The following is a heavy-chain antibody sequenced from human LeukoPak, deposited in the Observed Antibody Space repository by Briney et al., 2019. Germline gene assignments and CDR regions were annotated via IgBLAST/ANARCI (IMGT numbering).Heavy chain of an antibody. CDR1: GGSISSSSYY. D-gene: IGHD3-22*01. Sequence: SETLSLTCTVSGGSISSSSYYWGWIRQPPGKGLEWIGNVYYSGSTFYNPSLESRVTISVDTSKNQFSLKLSSVTAADTAVYYCARRHYYDSAGYFFYWGPGTLVTVSS. J-gene: IGHJ4*02. CDR3: ARRHYYDSAGYFFY. CDR2: VYYSGST. V-gene: IGHV4-39*01.